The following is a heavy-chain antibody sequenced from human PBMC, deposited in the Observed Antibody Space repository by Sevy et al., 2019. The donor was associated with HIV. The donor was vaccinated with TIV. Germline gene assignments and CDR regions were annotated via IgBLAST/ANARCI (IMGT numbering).Heavy chain of an antibody. Sequence: GGSLRLSCAVSGFSFDSYGMTWVRQAPGKGLEWVSAISGSGTRTYYADSVKGRFIISRDNSKNTLDLQMNSRRAEDTAIYCCAKGGGGHYDPDEIAYYFYYYNMDVWGKGTTVTVSS. J-gene: IGHJ6*03. D-gene: IGHD3-22*01. V-gene: IGHV3-23*01. CDR1: GFSFDSYG. CDR3: AKGGGGHYDPDEIAYYFYYYNMDV. CDR2: ISGSGTRT.